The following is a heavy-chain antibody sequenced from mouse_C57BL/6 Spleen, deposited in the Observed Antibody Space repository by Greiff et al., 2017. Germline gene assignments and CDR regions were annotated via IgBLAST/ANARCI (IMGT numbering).Heavy chain of an antibody. V-gene: IGHV1-82*01. CDR1: GYAFSSSW. J-gene: IGHJ2*01. Sequence: QVQLQQSGPELVKPGASVKISCKASGYAFSSSWMNWVKQRPGKGLEWIGRIYPGDGDTNYNGKFKGKATLTADKSSSTAYMQRSSLTSEDSAVYFCARGVTDSNFDYWGQGTTLTVSS. CDR3: ARGVTDSNFDY. CDR2: IYPGDGDT. D-gene: IGHD2-3*01.